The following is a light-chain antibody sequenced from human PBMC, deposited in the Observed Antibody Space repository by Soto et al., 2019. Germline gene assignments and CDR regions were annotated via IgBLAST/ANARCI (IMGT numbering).Light chain of an antibody. CDR2: DVN. Sequence: QSALTQPRSVSGSPGQSVTISCTGTSSDVGGYNFVSWYQQHPGKAHKLMIYDVNKRPSGVPDRFSGSKSGNTASLTISGLQAEDEADYYCCSNAGSYTYVFGTGTKLTVL. CDR3: CSNAGSYTYV. V-gene: IGLV2-11*01. J-gene: IGLJ1*01. CDR1: SSDVGGYNF.